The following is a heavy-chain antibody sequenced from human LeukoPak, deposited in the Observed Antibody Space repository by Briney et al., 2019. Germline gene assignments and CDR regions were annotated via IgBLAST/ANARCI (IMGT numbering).Heavy chain of an antibody. CDR1: IGSFSGYY. J-gene: IGHJ6*03. Sequence: KPSETLSLTCAVYIGSFSGYYWSWIRQPPGKGLEWIGSIYYSGSTYYNPSLKSRVTISVDTSKNQFSLKLSSVTAADTAVYYCARYSSYYYYMDVWGKGTPFTVSS. CDR3: ARYSSYYYYMDV. V-gene: IGHV4-34*01. CDR2: IYYSGST.